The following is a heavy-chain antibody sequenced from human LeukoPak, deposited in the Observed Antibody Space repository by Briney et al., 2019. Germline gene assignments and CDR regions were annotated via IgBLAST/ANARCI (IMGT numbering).Heavy chain of an antibody. D-gene: IGHD2-2*01. V-gene: IGHV1-18*01. CDR2: ISAYNGYI. J-gene: IGHJ6*03. Sequence: ASVKVSCKASGYTFTNYGLTWVRQAPGQGLEWMGWISAYNGYIACAQNFQGRVTMTTDTSTSTAYMELRSLRSDDTAVYYCARVGYCSTTSCPPSYYYYYYMDVWGKGTTVTISS. CDR3: ARVGYCSTTSCPPSYYYYYYMDV. CDR1: GYTFTNYG.